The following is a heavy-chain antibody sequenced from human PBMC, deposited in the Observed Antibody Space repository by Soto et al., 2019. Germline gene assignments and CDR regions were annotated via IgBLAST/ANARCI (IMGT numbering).Heavy chain of an antibody. Sequence: QLLESGGGLVQPGGSLRLSCAASGFTFSSSAMTWVRQAPGKGLEWVATISASGGSTYYADSVKGRFTISRDNSENTLYLQMNSLRAEDTAVYHCAKRSRGNGWQPFDLWGRGTLVTVSS. CDR2: ISASGGST. D-gene: IGHD6-19*01. J-gene: IGHJ2*01. CDR1: GFTFSSSA. CDR3: AKRSRGNGWQPFDL. V-gene: IGHV3-23*01.